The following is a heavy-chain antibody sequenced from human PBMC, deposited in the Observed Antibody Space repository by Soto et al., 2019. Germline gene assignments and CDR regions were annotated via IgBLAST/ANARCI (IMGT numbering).Heavy chain of an antibody. Sequence: QLQLHMSGSGLVKPSQTLYLTCTVSGASITYGAYSWSWIRQTPGNGREWVGYINYLETTFYNPSFESRPTLSTDRTKNPFSLNLKSMSAADRAVYFCARVGGFDSFDYCGQGILVTVSS. V-gene: IGHV4-30-2*01. CDR3: ARVGGFDSFDY. D-gene: IGHD3-10*01. J-gene: IGHJ4*02. CDR1: GASITYGAYS. CDR2: INYLETT.